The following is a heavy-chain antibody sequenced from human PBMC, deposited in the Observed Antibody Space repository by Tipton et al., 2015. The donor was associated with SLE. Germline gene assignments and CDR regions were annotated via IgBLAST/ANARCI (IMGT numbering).Heavy chain of an antibody. Sequence: TLSLTCTVSGGSISGYYLRWVRQPPGKGLEWIGYISFSGLTNYNPSVRSRVSTSLDTSKNQFSLQMSSVTAADTALYYCARHKLGFSWSYVDSWGQGTLVTASS. V-gene: IGHV4-59*08. CDR3: ARHKLGFSWSYVDS. CDR2: ISFSGLT. J-gene: IGHJ4*02. D-gene: IGHD3-3*01. CDR1: GGSISGYY.